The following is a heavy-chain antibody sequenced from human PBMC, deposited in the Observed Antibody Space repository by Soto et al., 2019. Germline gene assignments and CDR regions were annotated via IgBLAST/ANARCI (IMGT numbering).Heavy chain of an antibody. CDR2: IIPFFGTA. J-gene: IGHJ4*02. Sequence: QVQLVQSGAEVKKTGSSVKVSCKASGGTFSTFGISWVRQAPGQGLEWMGGIIPFFGTANYAQKFQDRVTITADKSTSTFYRDLRSLRFENTAIYFWARTPPMEPGENYYFDFGGQGALVPVSS. V-gene: IGHV1-69*06. D-gene: IGHD1-1*01. CDR3: ARTPPMEPGENYYFDF. CDR1: GGTFSTFG.